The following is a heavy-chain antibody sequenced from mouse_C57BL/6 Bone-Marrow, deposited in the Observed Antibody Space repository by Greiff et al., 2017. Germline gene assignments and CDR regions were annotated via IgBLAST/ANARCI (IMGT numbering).Heavy chain of an antibody. D-gene: IGHD1-1*01. CDR2: FHPYNDDT. J-gene: IGHJ1*03. Sequence: QVQLQQSGAELVKPGASVKMSCKASGYTFTTYPIEWMKQNHGKSLEWIGNFHPYNDDTKYNEKFKGKATLTVEKSYSTVYLELSRLTSDDSAVYYCARPYYYGSRDWYFDVWGTGTTVTVSS. CDR3: ARPYYYGSRDWYFDV. V-gene: IGHV1-47*01. CDR1: GYTFTTYP.